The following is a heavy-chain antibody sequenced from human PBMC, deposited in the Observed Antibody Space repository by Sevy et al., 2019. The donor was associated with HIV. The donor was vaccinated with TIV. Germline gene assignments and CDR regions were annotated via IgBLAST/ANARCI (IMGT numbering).Heavy chain of an antibody. D-gene: IGHD5-18*01. CDR3: AREGYSYGAYWYFDL. CDR1: GFTVSSNY. V-gene: IGHV3-53*01. CDR2: IYSGGST. J-gene: IGHJ2*01. Sequence: GGSLRLSCAASGFTVSSNYMSWVRQAPGKGLEWVSIIYSGGSTYYADSVKGRLTISRDNSKNTLYLQMNSLRAEDTAVYYCAREGYSYGAYWYFDLWGRGTLVTVSS.